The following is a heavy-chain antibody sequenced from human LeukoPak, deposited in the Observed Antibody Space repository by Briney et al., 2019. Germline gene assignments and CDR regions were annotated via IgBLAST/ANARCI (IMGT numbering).Heavy chain of an antibody. J-gene: IGHJ6*02. CDR1: GDSVSSNSAA. CDR2: TYYRSRWYN. CDR3: ARDSSSWDYYYYGMDV. Sequence: SQTLSLTCAISGDSVSSNSAAWNWIRQSPSRGLEWLGRTYYRSRWYNDYAVSVKSRITINPDTSKNQFSLQLNSVTPEDTAVYYLARDSSSWDYYYYGMDVWGQGTTVTVSS. V-gene: IGHV6-1*01. D-gene: IGHD6-13*01.